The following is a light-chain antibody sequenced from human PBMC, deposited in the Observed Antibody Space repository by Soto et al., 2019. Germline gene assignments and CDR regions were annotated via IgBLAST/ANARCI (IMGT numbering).Light chain of an antibody. V-gene: IGKV3-11*01. Sequence: EFVLTQSPANLSLSLVERATLSCRASQSVSSYLAWYKKTPGQAPRLIIYDASNRATGIPARFSGTWSGKDGTLTINHLEPEEGAVDYGQVRTNWSIAVGRGTRLAIK. CDR3: QVRTNWSIA. CDR2: DAS. J-gene: IGKJ5*01. CDR1: QSVSSY.